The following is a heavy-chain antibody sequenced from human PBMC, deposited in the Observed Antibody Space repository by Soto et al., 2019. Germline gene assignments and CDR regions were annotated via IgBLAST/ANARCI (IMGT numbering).Heavy chain of an antibody. CDR3: AKGGYSSSSVLDY. J-gene: IGHJ4*02. D-gene: IGHD6-6*01. Sequence: GGSLRLSCAASGFTSSSYAMSWVRQAPRKGLEWVSAISGSGGSTYYADSVKGRFTISRDNSKNTLYLQMNSLRAEDTAVYYCAKGGYSSSSVLDYWGQGTLVTVSS. V-gene: IGHV3-23*01. CDR2: ISGSGGST. CDR1: GFTSSSYA.